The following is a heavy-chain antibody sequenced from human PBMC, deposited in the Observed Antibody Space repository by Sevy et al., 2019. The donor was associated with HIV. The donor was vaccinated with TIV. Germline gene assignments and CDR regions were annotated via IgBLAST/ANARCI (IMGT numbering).Heavy chain of an antibody. CDR1: GFTFSSYW. V-gene: IGHV3-7*01. J-gene: IGHJ4*02. CDR3: ARAQQVTMLVVIGGLYFDF. D-gene: IGHD3-22*01. CDR2: IKLDMSEK. Sequence: GGSLRLSCAASGFTFSSYWMTWVRQAPGKGLEWVANIKLDMSEKYYSDSVKGRFTISRDNARNSLYLQMESLRAEDTAVYYSARAQQVTMLVVIGGLYFDFWGQGTLVTVSS.